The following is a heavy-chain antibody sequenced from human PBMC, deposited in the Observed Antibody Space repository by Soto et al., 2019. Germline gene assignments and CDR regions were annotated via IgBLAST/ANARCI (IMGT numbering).Heavy chain of an antibody. Sequence: SVKVSCKASGGTFSSYAISWVRQAPGQGLEWMGGIIPIFGTANYAQKFQGRVTITADESTSTAYMELSSLRSEDTAVYYCARGEYSGYGIDYFDYWGQGTLVTVSS. CDR3: ARGEYSGYGIDYFDY. V-gene: IGHV1-69*13. J-gene: IGHJ4*02. D-gene: IGHD5-12*01. CDR1: GGTFSSYA. CDR2: IIPIFGTA.